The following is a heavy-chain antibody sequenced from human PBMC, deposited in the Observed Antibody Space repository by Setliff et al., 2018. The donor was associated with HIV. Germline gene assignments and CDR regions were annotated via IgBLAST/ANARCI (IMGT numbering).Heavy chain of an antibody. CDR1: GGTFSGYA. Sequence: GASVKVSCKAPGGTFSGYAFSWVRQAPGQGFEWMGGSIPVFGTVNYAQKLLGRATITADESTNTSYMELTSLRSEDTAVYFCARDSHCSGPSCYSGGQFFDYWGQGTLVTVSS. CDR2: SIPVFGTV. D-gene: IGHD2-15*01. V-gene: IGHV1-69*13. J-gene: IGHJ4*02. CDR3: ARDSHCSGPSCYSGGQFFDY.